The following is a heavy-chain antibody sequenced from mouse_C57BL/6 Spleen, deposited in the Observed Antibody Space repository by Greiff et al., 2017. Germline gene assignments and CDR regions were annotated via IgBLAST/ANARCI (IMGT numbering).Heavy chain of an antibody. CDR1: GYTFTSYW. J-gene: IGHJ1*03. CDR3: AREAATSWYFDV. CDR2: IDPSDSET. V-gene: IGHV1-52*01. Sequence: QVQLQQPGAELVRPGSSVKLSCKASGYTFTSYWMHWVKQRPIQGLEWIGNIDPSDSETHYNQKFKDKATLTVDKSSSTAYMQLSSLTSEDSAVYSCAREAATSWYFDVWGTGTTVTVSS.